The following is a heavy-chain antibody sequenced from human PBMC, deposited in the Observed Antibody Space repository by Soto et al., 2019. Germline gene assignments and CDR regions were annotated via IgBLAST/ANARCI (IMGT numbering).Heavy chain of an antibody. CDR3: AVLAKSGSYPN. CDR2: IYYSGST. D-gene: IGHD1-26*01. CDR1: GGSISSYY. J-gene: IGHJ4*02. Sequence: SETLSLTCTVSGGSISSYYWSWIRQPPGKGLEWIGYIYYSGSTNYNPSLKSRVTISVDTSKNQFSLKLSSVTAADTAVYYCAVLAKSGSYPNWGQGTLVTVSS. V-gene: IGHV4-59*01.